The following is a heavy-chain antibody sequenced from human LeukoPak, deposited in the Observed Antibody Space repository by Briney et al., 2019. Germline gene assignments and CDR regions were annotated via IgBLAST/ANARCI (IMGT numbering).Heavy chain of an antibody. Sequence: GGSLRLSCAASGFTFSSYGMHWVRQAPGKGLEWVAVISYDGSNKYYADSVKGRFTISRDNSKNTLYLQMNSLRAEDTAVYYCAKPPKTDDFHMDVWGQGTTITVSS. CDR1: GFTFSSYG. CDR3: AKPPKTDDFHMDV. J-gene: IGHJ6*02. CDR2: ISYDGSNK. V-gene: IGHV3-30*18. D-gene: IGHD2/OR15-2a*01.